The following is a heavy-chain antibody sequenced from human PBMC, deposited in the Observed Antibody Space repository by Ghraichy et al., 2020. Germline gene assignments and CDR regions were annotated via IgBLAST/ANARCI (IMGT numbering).Heavy chain of an antibody. CDR2: IKQDGSEK. D-gene: IGHD2-15*01. CDR3: AGYCSGGSCYSYYYGMDV. J-gene: IGHJ6*02. V-gene: IGHV3-7*01. CDR1: GFTFSSYW. Sequence: GGSLRLSCAASGFTFSSYWMSWVRQAPGKGLEWVANIKQDGSEKYYVDSVKGRFTISRDNAKNSLYLQMNSLRAEDTAVYYCAGYCSGGSCYSYYYGMDVWGQGTTVTVSS.